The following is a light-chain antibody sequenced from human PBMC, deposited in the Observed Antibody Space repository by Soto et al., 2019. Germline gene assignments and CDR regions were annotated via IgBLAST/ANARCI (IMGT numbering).Light chain of an antibody. Sequence: QSVLTQAPSASGTPGQRVTISCSGSSSNIGSDSVNWYQQLPGTAPKLLIYNNNQRPSGVPDRFSGSKSGTSASLAISGLQSEDEADYYCAVWDDSLNGVVFGGGTKLTVL. CDR1: SSNIGSDS. CDR3: AVWDDSLNGVV. J-gene: IGLJ2*01. V-gene: IGLV1-44*01. CDR2: NNN.